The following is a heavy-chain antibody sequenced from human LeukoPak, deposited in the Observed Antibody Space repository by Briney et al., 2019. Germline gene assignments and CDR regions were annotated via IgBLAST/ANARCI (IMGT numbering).Heavy chain of an antibody. Sequence: GGSLRLSCAASGFTVSSNYMSWVRQAPGKGLEWVSVICSGGSTYYADSVKGRFTISRDNSKNTLYLQMNSLRAEDTAVYYCARMLSGETRKGYYYDSSGYYYVDYWGQGTLVTVSS. J-gene: IGHJ4*02. CDR1: GFTVSSNY. D-gene: IGHD3-22*01. CDR2: ICSGGST. V-gene: IGHV3-66*01. CDR3: ARMLSGETRKGYYYDSSGYYYVDY.